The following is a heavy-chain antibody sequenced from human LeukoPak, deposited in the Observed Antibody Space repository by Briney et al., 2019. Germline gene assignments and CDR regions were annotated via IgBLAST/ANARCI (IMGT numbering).Heavy chain of an antibody. V-gene: IGHV1-2*02. CDR1: GYTFAGYY. CDR3: ARGLWFGDNGDY. D-gene: IGHD3-10*01. J-gene: IGHJ4*02. CDR2: INPNSGGT. Sequence: ASVKVSCKASGYTFAGYYMHWVRQAPGQGLEWMGWINPNSGGTNYAQKFQGRVTMTRDTSISTAYMELSRLRSDDTAVYYCARGLWFGDNGDYWGQGTLVTVSS.